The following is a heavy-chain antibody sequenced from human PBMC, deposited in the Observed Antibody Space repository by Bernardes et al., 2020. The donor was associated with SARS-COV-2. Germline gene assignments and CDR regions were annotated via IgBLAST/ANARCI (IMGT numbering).Heavy chain of an antibody. CDR3: ARGALYCSGGSCYPRAYYYYVMNV. CDR1: GFTFSSYG. Sequence: GGSLRLSCAASGFTFSSYGMHWVRQAPGKGLEWVAVIWYDGSNKYYADSVKGRFTISRDNSKNTLYLQMNSLRAEDTAVYYCARGALYCSGGSCYPRAYYYYVMNVWGQATTVTVSS. CDR2: IWYDGSNK. V-gene: IGHV3-33*01. D-gene: IGHD2-15*01. J-gene: IGHJ6*02.